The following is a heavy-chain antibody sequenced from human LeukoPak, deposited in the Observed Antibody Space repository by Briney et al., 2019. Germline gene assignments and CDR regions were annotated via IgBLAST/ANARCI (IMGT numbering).Heavy chain of an antibody. CDR3: ARQPPGRLAFDI. CDR2: IYYSGST. CDR1: GGSISSYY. V-gene: IGHV4-59*08. Sequence: PSETLSLTCTVSGGSISSYYWSWIRQPPGKGLEWMGYIYYSGSTNYNPSLKSRVTISVDTSKTQFSLKLSSVTAADTAVYYCARQPPGRLAFDIWGQGTMVTVSS. J-gene: IGHJ3*02.